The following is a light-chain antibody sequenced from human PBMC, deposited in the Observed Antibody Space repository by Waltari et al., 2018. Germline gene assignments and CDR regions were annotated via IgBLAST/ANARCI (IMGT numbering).Light chain of an antibody. CDR3: QHGYGTPWT. CDR2: KAS. V-gene: IGKV1-39*01. CDR1: ENVNNY. Sequence: DIQMTQSPSSLSASVGDRVTITCRASENVNNYLNWYQQKPGKAPKLLIYKASTLQSGVPTRVSVSGSGTDYTVIISSLQSEDVATYYCQHGYGTPWTFGQGTKVEIK. J-gene: IGKJ1*01.